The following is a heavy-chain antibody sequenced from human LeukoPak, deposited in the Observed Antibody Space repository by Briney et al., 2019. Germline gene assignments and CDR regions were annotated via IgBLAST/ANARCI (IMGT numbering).Heavy chain of an antibody. CDR3: AGLITPYCSSTSCPWSNFDY. CDR2: IYYSGST. D-gene: IGHD2-2*01. Sequence: PSETLSLTCTVSGGSISSGGYYWSWIRQHPGTGLEWIGYIYYSGSTYYNPSLKSRVTISVDTSKNQYSLKLSSVTAADTAVYYCAGLITPYCSSTSCPWSNFDYWGQGTLVTVSS. V-gene: IGHV4-31*03. J-gene: IGHJ4*02. CDR1: GGSISSGGYY.